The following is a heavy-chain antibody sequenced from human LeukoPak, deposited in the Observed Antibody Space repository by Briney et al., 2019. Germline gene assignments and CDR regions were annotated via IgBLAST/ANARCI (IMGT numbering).Heavy chain of an antibody. CDR2: ISGSGGST. Sequence: PGGSLRLSCAASGFTFSSYAVSWVRQAPGKGLEWVSAISGSGGSTYYADSVKGRFTISRDNSKNTLYLQMNSLRAEDTAVYYCAKGGFGELFAAFDYWGQGTLVTVSS. J-gene: IGHJ4*02. D-gene: IGHD3-10*01. V-gene: IGHV3-23*01. CDR1: GFTFSSYA. CDR3: AKGGFGELFAAFDY.